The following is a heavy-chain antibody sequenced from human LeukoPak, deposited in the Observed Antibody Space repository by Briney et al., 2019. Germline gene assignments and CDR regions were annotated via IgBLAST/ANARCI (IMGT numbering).Heavy chain of an antibody. V-gene: IGHV3-30*01. CDR1: GFIFRSYP. D-gene: IGHD1-26*01. J-gene: IGHJ3*01. CDR2: VSYDGSSE. CDR3: ARDGVGTAFDL. Sequence: GGSLRLSCAASGFIFRSYPMHWVRQAPGKGLEWVAVVSYDGSSENYADSVNGRFTISRDNSKKTLYLQMNSLRAEDTAVFYCARDGVGTAFDLWGQGTMVTVSS.